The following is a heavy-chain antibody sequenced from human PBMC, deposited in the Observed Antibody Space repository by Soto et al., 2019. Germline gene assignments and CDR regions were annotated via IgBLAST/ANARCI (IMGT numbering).Heavy chain of an antibody. CDR1: GGSFSGSY. V-gene: IGHV4-34*01. Sequence: QVQLQQWGAGLLKPSETLSLTCAVYGGSFSGSYWSWIRQPPGKRLEWIGEIKLGGSTNYNTSRKSQVTISVDTSNNQFSRKLRSLTPADTAFYDGGRVRATPRVLHKWLDPWGQGTLVTVSS. CDR2: IKLGGST. D-gene: IGHD5-12*01. CDR3: GRVRATPRVLHKWLDP. J-gene: IGHJ5*02.